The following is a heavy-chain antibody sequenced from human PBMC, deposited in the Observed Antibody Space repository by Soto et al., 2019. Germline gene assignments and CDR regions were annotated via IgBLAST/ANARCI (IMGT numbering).Heavy chain of an antibody. CDR3: ARDGTKTLRDWFDP. Sequence: SETLSLTCTVSGASISGFYWSWIRKSAGKGLGWIGRIYATGTTDYNPSLKSRVMMSVDTSKKQFSLKLRSVTAADTAVYYCARDGTKTLRDWFDPWGQGISVTVSS. D-gene: IGHD1-1*01. J-gene: IGHJ5*02. CDR2: IYATGTT. V-gene: IGHV4-4*07. CDR1: GASISGFY.